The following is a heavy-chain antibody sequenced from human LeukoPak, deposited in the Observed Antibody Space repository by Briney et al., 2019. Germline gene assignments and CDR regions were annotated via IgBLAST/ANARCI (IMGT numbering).Heavy chain of an antibody. CDR2: IYTSGST. J-gene: IGHJ3*02. D-gene: IGHD3-9*01. Sequence: SETLSLTCTVSGGSISSGSYYWSWIRQPAGKGLEWIGRIYTSGSTNYNPSLKSRVTISVDTSKNQFSLKLSSVTAADTAVYYCARGPQLRYFDWLTTHAFDIWGQGTMVTVSS. CDR1: GGSISSGSYY. V-gene: IGHV4-61*02. CDR3: ARGPQLRYFDWLTTHAFDI.